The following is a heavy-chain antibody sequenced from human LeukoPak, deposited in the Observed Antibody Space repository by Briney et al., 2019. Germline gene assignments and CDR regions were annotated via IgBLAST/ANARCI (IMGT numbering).Heavy chain of an antibody. V-gene: IGHV3-30*04. CDR2: ISYDGSNK. CDR1: GFTFSSYA. D-gene: IGHD3-10*01. CDR3: AREEITMVRGVYGMDV. Sequence: GGSLRLSCAASGFTFSSYAMHWVRQAPGKGLEWVAVISYDGSNKYYADSVKGRFTISRDNSKNTLYLQMNSLRAEDTAVHYCAREEITMVRGVYGMDVWGQGTTVTVSS. J-gene: IGHJ6*02.